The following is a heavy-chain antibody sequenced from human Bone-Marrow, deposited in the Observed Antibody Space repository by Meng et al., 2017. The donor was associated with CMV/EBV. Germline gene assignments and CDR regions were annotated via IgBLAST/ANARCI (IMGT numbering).Heavy chain of an antibody. J-gene: IGHJ4*02. CDR3: TRDTGTAAAPDY. CDR2: IYHTGST. D-gene: IGHD6-25*01. V-gene: IGHV4-61*08. Sequence: SETLSLTCTVSGGSVSSGGYYWSWIRQPPGKGLEWIGYIYHTGSTNYNPSLKSRVTISVDTSKNQFSLNLSSVTAADTAVYYCTRDTGTAAAPDYWGPGTLVTVSS. CDR1: GGSVSSGGYY.